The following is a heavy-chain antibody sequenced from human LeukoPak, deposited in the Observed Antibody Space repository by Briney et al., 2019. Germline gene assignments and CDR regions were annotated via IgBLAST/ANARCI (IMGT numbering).Heavy chain of an antibody. V-gene: IGHV3-13*01. CDR3: ALMTYYYGSGSPTFDY. D-gene: IGHD3-10*01. Sequence: GGSLRLSCAASGFTFSNYDMHWVRQATGKGLEWVSGIGTAGDIYYPGSVKGRFTISRENAKNSLYLQMNSLRAEDTAVYYCALMTYYYGSGSPTFDYWGQGTLVTVSS. CDR1: GFTFSNYD. J-gene: IGHJ4*02. CDR2: IGTAGDI.